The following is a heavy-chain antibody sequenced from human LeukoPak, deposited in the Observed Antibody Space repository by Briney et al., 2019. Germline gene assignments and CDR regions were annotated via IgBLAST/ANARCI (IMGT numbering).Heavy chain of an antibody. CDR1: GGSISSGSYY. D-gene: IGHD4-11*01. CDR2: FYPTGST. Sequence: PSETLSLTCTVSGGSISSGSYYWSWIRQPAGKGLEWIGRFYPTGSTNYNPSLKSRVTISVDTSKNQFSLKLSSVTAEDTAVYYCAREVTGNWGQGTLVTVSS. CDR3: AREVTGN. V-gene: IGHV4-61*02. J-gene: IGHJ4*02.